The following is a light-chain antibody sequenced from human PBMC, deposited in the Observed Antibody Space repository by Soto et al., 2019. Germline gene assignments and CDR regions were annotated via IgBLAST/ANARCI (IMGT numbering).Light chain of an antibody. Sequence: EIVVTQSPATLSVSPGERVTLSCRASQSVSSSLAWYQQRPGQAPRLLIYDTSTRAAGIAARFSGSGSGTEFTLTISSLQSEDSAVYYCQQYVHWPPGAFGQGTKVEYQT. V-gene: IGKV3-15*01. CDR3: QQYVHWPPGA. CDR1: QSVSSS. J-gene: IGKJ1*01. CDR2: DTS.